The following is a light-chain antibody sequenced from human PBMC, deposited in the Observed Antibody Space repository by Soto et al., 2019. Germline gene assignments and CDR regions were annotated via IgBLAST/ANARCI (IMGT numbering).Light chain of an antibody. CDR2: GAS. Sequence: IVMTQTPAALSVSPGERATLSCRASQSVSTKLAWYQQKPGQPPRLLIYGASTRATGIPARFSGSGSGTEFTLTISSLQSEDFAVYYCQQYNNWPPRATFGPGTKVDI. CDR3: QQYNNWPPRAT. CDR1: QSVSTK. J-gene: IGKJ3*01. V-gene: IGKV3-15*01.